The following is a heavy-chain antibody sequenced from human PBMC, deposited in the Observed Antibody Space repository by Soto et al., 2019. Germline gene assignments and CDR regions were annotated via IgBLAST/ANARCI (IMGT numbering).Heavy chain of an antibody. D-gene: IGHD2-8*01. J-gene: IGHJ6*03. Sequence: GGSLRLSCAASGFTFSTYAMTWVRQAPGKGLEWVSTINGGGYNTYYADSVRGRFTFSRDNSKNTLHLQMNSLRAEDTAVYYCAKHQGRMLYHYCMDVWGKGTTVTVSS. CDR3: AKHQGRMLYHYCMDV. V-gene: IGHV3-23*01. CDR1: GFTFSTYA. CDR2: INGGGYNT.